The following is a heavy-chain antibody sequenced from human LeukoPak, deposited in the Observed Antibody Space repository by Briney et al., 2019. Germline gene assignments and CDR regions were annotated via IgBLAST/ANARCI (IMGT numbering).Heavy chain of an antibody. Sequence: GGSLRLSCAASGIILTNYAVSWVRQAPGKGLEWVSSISSSSSYIYYADSVKGRFTISRDNAKNSLYLQMNSLRAEDTAVYYCASPVITTGYQPGYWGQGTLVTVSS. CDR1: GIILTNYA. V-gene: IGHV3-21*01. D-gene: IGHD3-9*01. J-gene: IGHJ4*02. CDR2: ISSSSSYI. CDR3: ASPVITTGYQPGY.